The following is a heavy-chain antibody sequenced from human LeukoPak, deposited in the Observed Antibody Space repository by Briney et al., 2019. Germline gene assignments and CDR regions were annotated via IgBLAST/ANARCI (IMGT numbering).Heavy chain of an antibody. V-gene: IGHV3-48*01. J-gene: IGHJ3*02. CDR3: ARGPSIAARYDAFDI. CDR1: GFTFSSYN. Sequence: GGSLRLSCAASGFTFSSYNMNWVRQAPGKGLEWVSSISSSSTTISYADSVKGRFTISRDNAKNSLYLQMNSLRAEDTAVYYCARGPSIAARYDAFDIWGQGTMVTVSS. D-gene: IGHD6-6*01. CDR2: ISSSSTTI.